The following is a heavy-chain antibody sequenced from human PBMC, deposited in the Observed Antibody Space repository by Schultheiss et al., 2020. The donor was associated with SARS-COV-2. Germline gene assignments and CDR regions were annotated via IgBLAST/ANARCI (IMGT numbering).Heavy chain of an antibody. CDR2: IKQDGSEK. V-gene: IGHV3-7*05. CDR1: GFTFSSYW. J-gene: IGHJ3*02. D-gene: IGHD2-2*01. Sequence: GGSLRLSCAASGFTFSSYWMSWVRQAPGKGLEWVANIKQDGSEKYYVDSLKGRFTISRDNAKNSLYLQMNSLRAEDTAVYYCATHCSSTSCLGAFDIWGQGTMVTVSS. CDR3: ATHCSSTSCLGAFDI.